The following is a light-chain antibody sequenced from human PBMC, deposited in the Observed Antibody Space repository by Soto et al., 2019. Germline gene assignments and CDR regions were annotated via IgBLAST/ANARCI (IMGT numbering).Light chain of an antibody. Sequence: EIVLTQSPATLSLSPGERATLSCRASQSVGTFFAWYQQKPGQAPRLLIYDASNRATGIPARFSGSGSGTDFTLTISSLEPEDFAVYYCQQYSNWPPGTFGQGTKVDI. CDR2: DAS. J-gene: IGKJ1*01. CDR1: QSVGTF. CDR3: QQYSNWPPGT. V-gene: IGKV3-11*01.